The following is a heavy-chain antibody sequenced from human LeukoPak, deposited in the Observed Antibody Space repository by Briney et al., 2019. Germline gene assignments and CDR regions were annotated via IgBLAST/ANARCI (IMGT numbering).Heavy chain of an antibody. D-gene: IGHD2-21*02. J-gene: IGHJ4*02. V-gene: IGHV3-23*01. Sequence: PGGSLRLSCAASGFTFNGHSMSWVRQAPGKGLEWVSLISGSGGHTYYADSVKGRFTISRDDSKNTLYLEMNSLRAEDTAVFYCAREPPHCGGDCFSLLDNWGQGTLVIVSS. CDR2: ISGSGGHT. CDR1: GFTFNGHS. CDR3: AREPPHCGGDCFSLLDN.